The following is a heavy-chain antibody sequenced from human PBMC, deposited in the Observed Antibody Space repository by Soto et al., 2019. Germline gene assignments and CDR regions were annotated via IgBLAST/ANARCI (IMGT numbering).Heavy chain of an antibody. J-gene: IGHJ6*02. D-gene: IGHD3-16*01. CDR2: FDPEDGET. CDR1: GYPLTELS. CDR3: ARGNPFNYAGFDV. V-gene: IGHV1-24*01. Sequence: ASVKVSCKVSGYPLTELSMHWLRQAPGKGLEWMGGFDPEDGETIYAPKFQGRVTMTWDTSLSTAYMEVGSLTSHDTAIYYCARGNPFNYAGFDVWGQGTTVTVSS.